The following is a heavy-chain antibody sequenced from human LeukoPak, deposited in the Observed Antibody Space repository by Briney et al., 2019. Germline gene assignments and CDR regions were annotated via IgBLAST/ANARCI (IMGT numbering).Heavy chain of an antibody. V-gene: IGHV4-30-4*07. CDR3: ARGGYYGSGNDFRFDP. Sequence: SQTLSLTCAVSGDSISSGDYSWSWIRQPPGKGLEWIGYIYYSGSAYYKPSLKSRVTISVDTSKNQFSLKLSSVTAADTAVYYCARGGYYGSGNDFRFDPWGQGTLVTVSS. J-gene: IGHJ5*02. CDR2: IYYSGSA. D-gene: IGHD3-10*01. CDR1: GDSISSGDYS.